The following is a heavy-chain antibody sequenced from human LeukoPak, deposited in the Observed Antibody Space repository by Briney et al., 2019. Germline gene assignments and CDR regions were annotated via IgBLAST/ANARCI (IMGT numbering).Heavy chain of an antibody. CDR1: GFTLSNHW. CDR2: ISGSGGST. J-gene: IGHJ4*02. D-gene: IGHD3-10*01. CDR3: AKMWFGNGGNYFDY. Sequence: QPGGSLRLSCAASGFTLSNHWMIWVRQAPGKGLEWVSAISGSGGSTYYADSVKGRFTISRDNSKNTLYLQMNSPRAEDTAVYYCAKMWFGNGGNYFDYWGQGTLVTVSS. V-gene: IGHV3-23*01.